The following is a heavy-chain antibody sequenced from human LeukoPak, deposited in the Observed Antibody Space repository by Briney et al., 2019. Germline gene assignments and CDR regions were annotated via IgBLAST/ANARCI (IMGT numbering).Heavy chain of an antibody. CDR1: GFTFSSYW. CDR3: ARDHDAVGTIIDH. J-gene: IGHJ4*02. D-gene: IGHD1-14*01. CDR2: IKSDGSVT. V-gene: IGHV3-74*01. Sequence: GGSLRLSCAASGFTFSSYWMHWVRQAPGEGLEWVSRIKSDGSVTWYADSVKGRFTISRDNAKNMLYLQMNRMRDEETAVYFCARDHDAVGTIIDHWGQGTLVTVSS.